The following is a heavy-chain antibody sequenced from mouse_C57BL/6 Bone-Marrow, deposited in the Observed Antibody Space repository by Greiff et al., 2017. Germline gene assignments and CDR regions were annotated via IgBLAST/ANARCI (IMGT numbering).Heavy chain of an antibody. Sequence: QVQLQQPGAELVKPGASVKVSCKASGYTFTSYWMHWVKQRPGQGLEWIGRIHPSDSDTNYNQKFKGKATLTVDKSSSTAYMQPSSLTSEDSAVYYCAIAFLYYDYPLYYFDYWGQGTTLTVSS. CDR3: AIAFLYYDYPLYYFDY. CDR2: IHPSDSDT. V-gene: IGHV1-74*01. J-gene: IGHJ2*01. CDR1: GYTFTSYW. D-gene: IGHD2-4*01.